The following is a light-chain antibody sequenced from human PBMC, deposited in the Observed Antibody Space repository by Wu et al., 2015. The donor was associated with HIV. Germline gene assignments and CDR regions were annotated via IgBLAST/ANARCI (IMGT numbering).Light chain of an antibody. CDR1: QSVSSNY. CDR2: AES. V-gene: IGKV3D-20*02. CDR3: QHYQT. Sequence: EIVLTQSPATLSLSPGERATLSCRASQSVSSNYLAWYQQKPGQAPRLLIYAESSRASGIPDRFSGSGSGTDFTLTISRLEPEDFAVYYCQHYQTFGQGTKVEIK. J-gene: IGKJ1*01.